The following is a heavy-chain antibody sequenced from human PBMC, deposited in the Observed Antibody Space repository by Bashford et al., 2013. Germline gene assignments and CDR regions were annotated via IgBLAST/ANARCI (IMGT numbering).Heavy chain of an antibody. CDR2: IWYDGSNK. D-gene: IGHD6-13*01. V-gene: IGHV3-33*01. J-gene: IGHJ4*02. Sequence: GGSLRLSCAASGFTFSSYGMHWVRQAPGKGLEWVAVIWYDGSNKYYADSVKGRFTISRDNSKNTLYLQMNSLRAEDTAVYYCARESLQGIAAARGYFDYWGQGTLVTVSS. CDR1: GFTFSSYG. CDR3: ARESLQGIAAARGYFDY.